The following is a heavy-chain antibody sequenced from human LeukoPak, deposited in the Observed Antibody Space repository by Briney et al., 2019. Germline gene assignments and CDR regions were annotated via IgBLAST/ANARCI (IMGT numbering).Heavy chain of an antibody. CDR3: ARDFYTLWDYGDDELYYFDY. CDR1: GYTFTSYD. V-gene: IGHV1-8*01. J-gene: IGHJ4*02. Sequence: GASVKVSCKASGYTFTSYDINWVRQATGQGLEWMGWMNPNSGNTGYAQKFQGRVTMTRNTSISTAYMELSSLRSEDTAVYYCARDFYTLWDYGDDELYYFDYWGQGTLVTVSS. D-gene: IGHD4-17*01. CDR2: MNPNSGNT.